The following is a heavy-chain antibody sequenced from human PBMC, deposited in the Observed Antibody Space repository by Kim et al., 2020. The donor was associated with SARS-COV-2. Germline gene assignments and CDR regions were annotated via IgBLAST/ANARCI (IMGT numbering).Heavy chain of an antibody. CDR2: ISWNSGSI. CDR3: AKDFPRIAARRHYYYYGMDV. J-gene: IGHJ6*02. Sequence: GGSLRLSCAASGFTFDDYAMHWVRQAPGKGLEWVSGISWNSGSIGYADSVKGRFTISRDNAKNSLYLQMNSLRAEDTALYYCAKDFPRIAARRHYYYYGMDVWGQGTTVTVSS. CDR1: GFTFDDYA. D-gene: IGHD6-6*01. V-gene: IGHV3-9*01.